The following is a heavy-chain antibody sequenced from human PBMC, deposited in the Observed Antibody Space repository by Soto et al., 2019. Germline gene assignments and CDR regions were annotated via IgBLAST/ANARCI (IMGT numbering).Heavy chain of an antibody. Sequence: EVQLVESGGGLVQPGRSLRLSCAASGFSFQNYAMHWVRQAPGKGLEWVSGISWNRGTIGYADSVRGRFTISRDNAKNSLYLQMNSLRPEYTAFYYCVKDKLYSNYEHYFDHWGQGTLVTVSS. CDR1: GFSFQNYA. D-gene: IGHD4-4*01. CDR2: ISWNRGTI. V-gene: IGHV3-9*01. J-gene: IGHJ4*02. CDR3: VKDKLYSNYEHYFDH.